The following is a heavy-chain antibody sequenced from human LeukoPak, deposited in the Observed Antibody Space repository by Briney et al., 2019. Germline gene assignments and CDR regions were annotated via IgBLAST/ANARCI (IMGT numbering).Heavy chain of an antibody. CDR2: INPNSGGT. V-gene: IGHV1-2*02. CDR3: ARDSCNGGGCHYWYFDL. Sequence: GASVKVSCKASGYTFTGYYMHWVRQAPGQGLEWMGWINPNSGGTNYAQKFQGRVTMTRDTSISTASMELSSLKPDDTAVYYCARDSCNGGGCHYWYFDLWGRGTLVTVSS. J-gene: IGHJ2*01. D-gene: IGHD2-15*01. CDR1: GYTFTGYY.